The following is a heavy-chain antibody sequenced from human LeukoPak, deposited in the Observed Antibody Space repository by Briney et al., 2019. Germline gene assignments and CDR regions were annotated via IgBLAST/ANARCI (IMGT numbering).Heavy chain of an antibody. D-gene: IGHD6-19*01. CDR1: GGTFSSYA. CDR2: IIPIFGTA. V-gene: IGHV1-69*13. J-gene: IGHJ6*02. Sequence: ASVKVSCKASGGTFSSYAISWVRQAPGQGLEWMGGIIPIFGTANYAQKFQGRVTITADESTSTAYMELNSLRSEDTAVYYCARDQWYSSGPDYYYGMDVWGQGTTVTVSS. CDR3: ARDQWYSSGPDYYYGMDV.